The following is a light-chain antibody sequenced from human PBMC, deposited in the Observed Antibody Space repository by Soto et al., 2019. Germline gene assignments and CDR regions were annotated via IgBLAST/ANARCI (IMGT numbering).Light chain of an antibody. V-gene: IGLV1-47*01. CDR1: SSNIGTNY. CDR3: AAWDDSLSAHVV. Sequence: QSVLTQPPSASGTPGQRVTISCSGSSSNIGTNYVYWYQPLPGTAPKLIIYRDNQWPSGVPDRFSGSKSGTSASLAISGLRSEDEADYYCAAWDDSLSAHVVFGGGTKVTVL. J-gene: IGLJ2*01. CDR2: RDN.